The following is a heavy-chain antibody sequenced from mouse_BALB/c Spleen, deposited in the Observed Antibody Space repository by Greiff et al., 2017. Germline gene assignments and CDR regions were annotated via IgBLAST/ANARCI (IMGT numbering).Heavy chain of an antibody. D-gene: IGHD2-2*01. Sequence: QVQLKQSGAELVRPGTSVKVSCKASGYAFTNYLIEWVKQRPGQGLEWIGVINPGSGGTNYNEKFKGKATLTADKSSSTAYMQLSSLTSDDSAVYFCAREEDYGYGRFAYWGQGTLVTVSA. CDR1: GYAFTNYL. CDR3: AREEDYGYGRFAY. J-gene: IGHJ3*01. V-gene: IGHV1-54*01. CDR2: INPGSGGT.